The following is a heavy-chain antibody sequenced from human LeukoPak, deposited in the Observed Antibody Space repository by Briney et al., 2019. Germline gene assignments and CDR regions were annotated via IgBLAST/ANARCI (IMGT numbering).Heavy chain of an antibody. CDR1: GGSISSSNW. D-gene: IGHD3-9*01. V-gene: IGHV4-4*02. CDR3: ASDILTGSYYYGMDV. Sequence: SGTLSLTCAVSGGSISSSNWWSWVRQPPGKGLEWIGEIYHSGSTNYNPSLKSRVTISVDKSKNQFSLKLSSVTAADTAVYYCASDILTGSYYYGMDVWGQGTTVTVSS. CDR2: IYHSGST. J-gene: IGHJ6*02.